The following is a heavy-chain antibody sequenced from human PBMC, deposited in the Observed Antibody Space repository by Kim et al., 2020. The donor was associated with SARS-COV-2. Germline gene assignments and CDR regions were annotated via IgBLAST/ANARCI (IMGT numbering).Heavy chain of an antibody. CDR1: GGSISSSSYY. J-gene: IGHJ5*02. CDR2: IYYSGST. V-gene: IGHV4-39*01. CDR3: ASSAVLRYFDWLSPFDP. D-gene: IGHD3-9*01. Sequence: SETLSLTCTVSGGSISSSSYYWGWIRQPPGKGLEWIGSIYYSGSTYYNPSLKSRVTISVDTSKNQFSLKLSSVTAADTAVYYCASSAVLRYFDWLSPFDPWGQGTLVTVSS.